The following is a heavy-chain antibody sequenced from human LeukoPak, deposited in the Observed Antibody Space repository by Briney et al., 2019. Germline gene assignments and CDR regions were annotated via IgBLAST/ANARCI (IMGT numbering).Heavy chain of an antibody. CDR1: GGTFSSYA. V-gene: IGHV1-69*13. CDR3: ARVGVLRFLEWYIGMDV. Sequence: GASVKVSCKASGGTFSSYAISGVRQAPGQGLEWIGGIIPIFGTANYAQKFQGRVTITADESTSTAYMELSSLRSEDTAVYYCARVGVLRFLEWYIGMDVWGQGTTVTVSS. D-gene: IGHD3-3*01. J-gene: IGHJ6*02. CDR2: IIPIFGTA.